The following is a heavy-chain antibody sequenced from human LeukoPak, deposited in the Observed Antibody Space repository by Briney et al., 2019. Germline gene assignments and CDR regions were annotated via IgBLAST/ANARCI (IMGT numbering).Heavy chain of an antibody. D-gene: IGHD2-15*01. V-gene: IGHV3-11*01. CDR3: AKAPVTSCRGAFCYPFDS. J-gene: IGHJ4*02. Sequence: GGSLRLSCAASGFTFSDYYMNWLRQDPGKGLEWVSYISSSGISIYYADSVKGRFTISRDNAKNSLYLQMNSLRAEDAAVYYCAKAPVTSCRGAFCYPFDSWGQGTVVTVSS. CDR2: ISSSGISI. CDR1: GFTFSDYY.